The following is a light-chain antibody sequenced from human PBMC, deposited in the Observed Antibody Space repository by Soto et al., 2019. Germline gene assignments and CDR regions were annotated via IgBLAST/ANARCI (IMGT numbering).Light chain of an antibody. CDR3: QKYDRVPGT. CDR1: QGIGYS. V-gene: IGKV1-27*01. CDR2: ATS. Sequence: DIQMTQSPSSLSASVGDRVTITCRASQGIGYSLAWYQQKPGRVPKLLIYATSALQSGVPSRFSGGGSGTDFTLTIDSLQPEDIATYYCQKYDRVPGTFSQGTKVEVK. J-gene: IGKJ1*01.